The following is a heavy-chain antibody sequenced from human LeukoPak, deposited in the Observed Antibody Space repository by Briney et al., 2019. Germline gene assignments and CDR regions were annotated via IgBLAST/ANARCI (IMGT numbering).Heavy chain of an antibody. CDR1: GFIFSSYA. CDR2: ISGSGGST. V-gene: IGHV3-23*01. D-gene: IGHD3-10*01. CDR3: AKDPRYYGSGSYSYYFDY. J-gene: IGHJ4*02. Sequence: GGSLRLSCAASGFIFSSYAMSWVRQAPGKGLEWVSAISGSGGSTYYADSVKGRFTISRDNSKNTLYLQMNSLRAEDTAVYYCAKDPRYYGSGSYSYYFDYWGQGTLVTVSS.